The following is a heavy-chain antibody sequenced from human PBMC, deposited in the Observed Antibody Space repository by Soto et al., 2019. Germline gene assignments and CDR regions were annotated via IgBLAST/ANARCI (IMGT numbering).Heavy chain of an antibody. V-gene: IGHV3-11*01. D-gene: IGHD5-12*01. CDR1: GFTFSDYD. CDR3: AKERWDPDRWEMATILGTYYYYGMDV. CDR2: IGDGGGAI. Sequence: QVQLVESGGGLVNPGGSLRLSCAASGFTFSDYDMAWIRQAPGKGLECLAYIGDGGGAITYADSVKGRFTISRDNAKKSLYLQMTNLRVDDTAVYYCAKERWDPDRWEMATILGTYYYYGMDVWGQGTTVTVSS. J-gene: IGHJ6*02.